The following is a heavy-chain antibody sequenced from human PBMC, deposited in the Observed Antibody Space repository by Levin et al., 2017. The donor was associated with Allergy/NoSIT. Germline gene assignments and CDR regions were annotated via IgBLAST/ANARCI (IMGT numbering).Heavy chain of an antibody. CDR1: GGTFSSYA. Sequence: GASVKVSCKASGGTFSSYAISWVRQAPGQGLEWMGGIIPIFGTANYAQKFQGRVTITADESTSTAYMELSSLRSEDTAVYYCARHIAVAGTRIFRYDYGMDGWGQGTTVTVSS. V-gene: IGHV1-69*13. CDR3: ARHIAVAGTRIFRYDYGMDG. CDR2: IIPIFGTA. J-gene: IGHJ6*02. D-gene: IGHD6-19*01.